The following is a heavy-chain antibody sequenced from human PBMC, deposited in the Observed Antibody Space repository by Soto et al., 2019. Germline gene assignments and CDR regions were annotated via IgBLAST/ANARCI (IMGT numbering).Heavy chain of an antibody. CDR2: ISYDGSNK. V-gene: IGHV3-30*18. CDR3: AKDSRRGSSWPYYFDY. J-gene: IGHJ4*02. Sequence: QVPLVESGGGVVQPGRSLRLSCAASGFTFSSYGMHWVRQAPGKGLEWVAVISYDGSNKYYADSVKGRFTISRDNSKNTLYLQMNSLRAEDTAVYYCAKDSRRGSSWPYYFDYWGQGTLVTVSS. D-gene: IGHD6-13*01. CDR1: GFTFSSYG.